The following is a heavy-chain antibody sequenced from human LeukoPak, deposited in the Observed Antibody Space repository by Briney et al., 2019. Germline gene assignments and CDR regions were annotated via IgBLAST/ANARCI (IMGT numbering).Heavy chain of an antibody. V-gene: IGHV3-30*18. Sequence: PGGSLRLSCAASGFTFSSYGMHWVRQAPGKGLEWVAVISYDGSNKYYADSVKGRFTISRDNSKNTLYLQMNSLRAEDTAVYYCAEIHSSGEGVDYWGQGTLVTVSS. CDR1: GFTFSSYG. CDR2: ISYDGSNK. CDR3: AEIHSSGEGVDY. J-gene: IGHJ4*02. D-gene: IGHD3-22*01.